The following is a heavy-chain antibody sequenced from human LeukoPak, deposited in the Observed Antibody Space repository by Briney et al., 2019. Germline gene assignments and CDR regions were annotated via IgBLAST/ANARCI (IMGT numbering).Heavy chain of an antibody. D-gene: IGHD2-21*02. V-gene: IGHV1-2*02. CDR3: ARPLVNCGGDCYSPDWFDP. Sequence: ASVKVSCKASGYTFTSYYMHWVRQAPGQGLEWMGWINPNSGGTNYAQKFQGRVTMTRDTSISTAYMELSRLRSDDTAVYYCARPLVNCGGDCYSPDWFDPWGQGTLVTVSS. J-gene: IGHJ5*02. CDR1: GYTFTSYY. CDR2: INPNSGGT.